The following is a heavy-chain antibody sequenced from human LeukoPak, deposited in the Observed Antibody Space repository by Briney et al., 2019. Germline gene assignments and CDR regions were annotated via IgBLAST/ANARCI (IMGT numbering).Heavy chain of an antibody. J-gene: IGHJ4*02. CDR1: GYSFGSYW. V-gene: IGHV5-51*01. CDR2: IYPGDSDT. D-gene: IGHD4-17*01. Sequence: GESLKISCKGSGYSFGSYWNGWVRQLPAQGLERMEIIYPGDSDTRYSPSFQGQVTISADKYNNTDYLQRHSLKASDAAMYYCASSTAVTTHYFDFWGQGTLVSVSS. CDR3: ASSTAVTTHYFDF.